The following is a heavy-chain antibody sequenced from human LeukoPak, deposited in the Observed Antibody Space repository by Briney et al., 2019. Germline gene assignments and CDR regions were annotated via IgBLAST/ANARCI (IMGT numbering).Heavy chain of an antibody. CDR2: INHSGST. Sequence: SETLSLTCAVYGGSFSGYYWSRIRQPPGKGLEWIGEINHSGSTNYNPSLKSRVTISVDTPKNQFSLKLSSVTAADTAVYSCARYNRDYGGFDYWGQGTLVTVSS. D-gene: IGHD4/OR15-4a*01. V-gene: IGHV4-34*01. CDR1: GGSFSGYY. CDR3: ARYNRDYGGFDY. J-gene: IGHJ4*02.